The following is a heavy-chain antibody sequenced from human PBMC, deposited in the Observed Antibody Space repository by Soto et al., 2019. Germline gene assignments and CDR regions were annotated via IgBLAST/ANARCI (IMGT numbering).Heavy chain of an antibody. CDR1: GFTFSSSA. V-gene: IGHV3-23*01. D-gene: IGHD3-3*01. J-gene: IGHJ6*02. Sequence: GGSLRLSCTASGFTFSSSAMSWVRQAPGMGLEWVSGISGSGAGTYYADSVKGRFTISRDNSKNTLYLQMSGLRAEDAAVYYCAKGPTVFGAVISFDYYYGMYVWGQGTPVTVSS. CDR2: ISGSGAGT. CDR3: AKGPTVFGAVISFDYYYGMYV.